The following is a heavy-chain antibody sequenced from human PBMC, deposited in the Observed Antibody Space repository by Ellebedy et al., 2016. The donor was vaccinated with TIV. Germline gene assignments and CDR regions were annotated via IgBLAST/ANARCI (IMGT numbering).Heavy chain of an antibody. J-gene: IGHJ4*02. D-gene: IGHD5-18*01. Sequence: GESLKISCAASGFTFSRYSMNWVRQAPGKGLEWVSSIDTSSTYIYYAGSVDGRFTISRDNVKNSLYLQMNSLRAEDTAVYYCARDRAGTPMVENQDYWGQGTLVTVSS. V-gene: IGHV3-21*01. CDR1: GFTFSRYS. CDR2: IDTSSTYI. CDR3: ARDRAGTPMVENQDY.